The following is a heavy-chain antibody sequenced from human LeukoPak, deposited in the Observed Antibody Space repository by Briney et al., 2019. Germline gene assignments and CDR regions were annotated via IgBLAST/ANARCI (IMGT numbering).Heavy chain of an antibody. D-gene: IGHD3-16*01. V-gene: IGHV4-34*01. Sequence: SETLSLTCAVYGGSFSGYYWSWIRQPPGKGLEWIGEINHSGSTNYNPSLKSRVTISVDTSKNQFSLKLSSVTAADTAVYYCARGPETFRNLIWTTWGQGTLVTVSS. CDR3: ARGPETFRNLIWTT. J-gene: IGHJ5*02. CDR1: GGSFSGYY. CDR2: INHSGST.